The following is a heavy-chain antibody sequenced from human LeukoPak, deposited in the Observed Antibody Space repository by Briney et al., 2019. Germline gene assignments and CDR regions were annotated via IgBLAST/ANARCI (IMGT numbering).Heavy chain of an antibody. Sequence: PGGSLRLSCAASGFSFSSNSMSWVRQAPGKGLEGVSASSGSGGRSFYADSVKGRFTISRDNSKNLVYLEMNSLRVEDTAVYYCGKDSYVGVNWFDPRGQGTLVTVSS. CDR1: GFSFSSNS. V-gene: IGHV3-23*01. D-gene: IGHD1-26*01. CDR3: GKDSYVGVNWFDP. J-gene: IGHJ5*02. CDR2: SSGSGGRS.